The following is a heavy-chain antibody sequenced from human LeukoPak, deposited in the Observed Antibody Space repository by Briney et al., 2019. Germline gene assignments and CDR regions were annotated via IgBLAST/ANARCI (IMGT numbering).Heavy chain of an antibody. V-gene: IGHV3-74*01. CDR2: INSDGSST. CDR1: GFTFRHYD. CDR3: ARDHLSSGSSPNYYYYYYMDV. D-gene: IGHD6-19*01. J-gene: IGHJ6*03. Sequence: GETLRLSCVASGFTFRHYDMSWVRQAPGKGLEWVSRINSDGSSTNYADSVKGRFTISRDNAKNPLYLQMNSLRAEDTAVYYCARDHLSSGSSPNYYYYYYMDVWGKGTTVTISS.